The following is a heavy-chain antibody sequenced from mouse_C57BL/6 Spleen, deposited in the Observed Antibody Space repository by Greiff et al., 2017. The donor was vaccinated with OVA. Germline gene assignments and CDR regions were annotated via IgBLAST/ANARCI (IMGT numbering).Heavy chain of an antibody. CDR1: GYTFTSYG. D-gene: IGHD2-4*01. V-gene: IGHV1-81*01. J-gene: IGHJ1*03. CDR2: IYPRSGNT. CDR3: ARSGDYHWYFDV. Sequence: VKLMESGAELARPGASVKLSCKASGYTFTSYGISWVKQRTGQGLEWIGEIYPRSGNTYYNEKFKGKATLTADKSSSTAYMELRSLTSEDSAVYFCARSGDYHWYFDVWGTGTTVTVSS.